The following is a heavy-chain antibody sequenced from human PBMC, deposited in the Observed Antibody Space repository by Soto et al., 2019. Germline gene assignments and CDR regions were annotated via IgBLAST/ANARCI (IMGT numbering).Heavy chain of an antibody. CDR1: GDSISTFY. D-gene: IGHD3-10*01. CDR2: IYYTGST. Sequence: PSETLSLTCTVSGDSISTFYWSWIRQPPGKGLEWIGYIYYTGSTNYNPSLKSRVTMSVDTSKKQFSLKLTSVNAADTAVYYCARQRGNYFDYWGKGSLVTVSS. J-gene: IGHJ4*02. CDR3: ARQRGNYFDY. V-gene: IGHV4-59*01.